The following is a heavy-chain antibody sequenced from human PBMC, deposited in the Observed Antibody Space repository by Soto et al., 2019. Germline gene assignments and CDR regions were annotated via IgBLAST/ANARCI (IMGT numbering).Heavy chain of an antibody. CDR3: AKGLRFLEWLLLPGDNFDY. CDR2: ISYDGSNK. D-gene: IGHD3-3*01. CDR1: GFTFSSYG. V-gene: IGHV3-30*18. J-gene: IGHJ4*02. Sequence: QVQLVESGGGVVQPGRSLRLSCAASGFTFSSYGMHWVRQAPGKGLEWVAVISYDGSNKYYADSVKGRFTISRDNSKNTLYLQMNSLRAEDTAVYYCAKGLRFLEWLLLPGDNFDYWGQGTLVTVSS.